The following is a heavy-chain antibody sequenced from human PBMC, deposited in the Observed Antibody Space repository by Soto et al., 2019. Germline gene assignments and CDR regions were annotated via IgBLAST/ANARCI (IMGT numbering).Heavy chain of an antibody. CDR1: GYTFTGYN. CDR3: ARTSYSFGAAWIHP. Sequence: QAQLVQSGAEVKKPGASVKVSCRASGYTFTGYNIHWVRQVPGQGLEWMGWINVGSGDRKYSEKFQDRIIISRDISASTAYLEVSSLRYEDSVVYYCARTSYSFGAAWIHPWGQGTLVTVTS. D-gene: IGHD1-26*01. J-gene: IGHJ5*02. CDR2: INVGSGDR. V-gene: IGHV1-3*01.